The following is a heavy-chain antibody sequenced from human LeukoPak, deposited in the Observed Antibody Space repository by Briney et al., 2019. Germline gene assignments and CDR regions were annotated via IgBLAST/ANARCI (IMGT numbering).Heavy chain of an antibody. CDR1: GFTFTGYQ. V-gene: IGHV1-2*04. J-gene: IGHJ4*02. Sequence: GASVKVSCKTSGFTFTGYQMHWVRQAPGQGLEWMGRINPTNGVANYAQKFQGWVSMTRDRSIDTVYMELSRLTYDDTAMYYGARESPLGYCSAGSCYSSHFDYWGQGTLVIVSS. D-gene: IGHD2-15*01. CDR3: ARESPLGYCSAGSCYSSHFDY. CDR2: INPTNGVA.